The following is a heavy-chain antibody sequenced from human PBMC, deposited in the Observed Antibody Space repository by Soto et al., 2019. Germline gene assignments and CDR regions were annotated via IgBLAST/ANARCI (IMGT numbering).Heavy chain of an antibody. CDR1: GFTFSSYG. D-gene: IGHD1-26*01. Sequence: GGSLRLSCAASGFTFSSYGMHWVRQAPGKGLEWVAVIWYDGSNKYYADSVKGRFTISRDNSKNTLYLQMNSLRAEDTAVYYCANWEKTPVYFQHWGQGTLVTVSS. CDR2: IWYDGSNK. V-gene: IGHV3-33*06. J-gene: IGHJ1*01. CDR3: ANWEKTPVYFQH.